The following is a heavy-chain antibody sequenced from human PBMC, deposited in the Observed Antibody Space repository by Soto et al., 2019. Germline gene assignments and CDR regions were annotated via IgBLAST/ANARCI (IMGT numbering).Heavy chain of an antibody. CDR3: ARRTLSIQQLVYYYYYMDV. D-gene: IGHD6-13*01. Sequence: ASVKVSCKASGYTFTSYDINWVRQATGQGLEWMGWMNPNSGNTGYAQKFQGRVTMTRNTSISTAYMELGSLRSEDTAVYYCARRTLSIQQLVYYYYYMDVWGKGTTVTVSS. CDR2: MNPNSGNT. CDR1: GYTFTSYD. J-gene: IGHJ6*03. V-gene: IGHV1-8*01.